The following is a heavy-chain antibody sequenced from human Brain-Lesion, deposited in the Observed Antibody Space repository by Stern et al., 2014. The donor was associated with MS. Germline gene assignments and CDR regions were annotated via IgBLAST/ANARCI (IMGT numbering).Heavy chain of an antibody. CDR1: GFTFDDYA. Sequence: EVQLVESGGDLVQPGRSLRLSCAAFGFTFDDYAMHWVRQASGKGLEWVAGISLNSGTIGYADSVKGRFTTSRDNAYSSLYLQMNSLRPEDTALYYCARDITGSSAYFAYWGQGTLVTVSS. CDR2: ISLNSGTI. D-gene: IGHD1-14*01. J-gene: IGHJ4*02. V-gene: IGHV3-9*01. CDR3: ARDITGSSAYFAY.